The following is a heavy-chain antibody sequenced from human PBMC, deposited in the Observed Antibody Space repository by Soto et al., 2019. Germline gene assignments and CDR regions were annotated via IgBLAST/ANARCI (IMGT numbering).Heavy chain of an antibody. Sequence: GSLRLSDEASGFKFSSYAMHWVRQAPGKGLEWVAVISYDGSNKYYADSVKGRFTISRDNSKNTLYLQMNSLRAEDTAVYYCARDLVAVAGTSHWGQGTLVTVSS. D-gene: IGHD6-19*01. CDR3: ARDLVAVAGTSH. V-gene: IGHV3-30-3*01. CDR1: GFKFSSYA. CDR2: ISYDGSNK. J-gene: IGHJ4*02.